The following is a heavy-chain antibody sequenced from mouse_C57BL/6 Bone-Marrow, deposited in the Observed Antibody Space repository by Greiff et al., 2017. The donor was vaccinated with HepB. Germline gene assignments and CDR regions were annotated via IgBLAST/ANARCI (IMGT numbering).Heavy chain of an antibody. CDR1: GFTFSDYY. CDR3: ARHGGITTDWYFDV. Sequence: DVHLVESGGGLVQPGGSLKLSCAASGFTFSDYYMYWVRQTPEKRLEWVAYISNGGGSTYYPDTVKGRFTISRDNAKNTLYLQMSRLKSEDTAMYYCARHGGITTDWYFDVWGTGTTVTVSS. CDR2: ISNGGGST. J-gene: IGHJ1*03. V-gene: IGHV5-12*01. D-gene: IGHD1-1*01.